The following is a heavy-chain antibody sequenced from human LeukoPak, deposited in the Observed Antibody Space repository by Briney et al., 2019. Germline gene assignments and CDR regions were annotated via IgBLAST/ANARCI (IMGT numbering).Heavy chain of an antibody. CDR3: ARVGSTTLLYYFDY. CDR1: GGPISSGGYY. CDR2: IYYSGST. J-gene: IGHJ4*02. Sequence: RPSETLSLTCTVSGGPISSGGYYWSWIRQHPGKGLEWIGYIYYSGSTYYNPSLKSRVTISVDTSKNQFSLKLSSVTAADTAVYYCARVGSTTLLYYFDYWGQGTLVTVSS. V-gene: IGHV4-31*03. D-gene: IGHD2-2*01.